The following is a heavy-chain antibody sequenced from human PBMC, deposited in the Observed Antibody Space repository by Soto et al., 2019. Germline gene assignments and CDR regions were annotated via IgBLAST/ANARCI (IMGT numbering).Heavy chain of an antibody. Sequence: PGGSLRLSCAASGFTFSSYSMNWVRQAPGKGLEWVSSISSSSSYIYYADSVKGRFTISRDNAKNSLYLQMNSLRAEDTAVYYCARGPADYDFWSGYLRNWFDPWGQGTLVTVSS. V-gene: IGHV3-21*01. CDR2: ISSSSSYI. CDR1: GFTFSSYS. D-gene: IGHD3-3*01. CDR3: ARGPADYDFWSGYLRNWFDP. J-gene: IGHJ5*02.